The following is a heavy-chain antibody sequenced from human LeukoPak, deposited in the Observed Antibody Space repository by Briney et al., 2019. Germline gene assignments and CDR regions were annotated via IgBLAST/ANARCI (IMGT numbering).Heavy chain of an antibody. J-gene: IGHJ5*02. CDR3: ARAYGDYPNWFDP. CDR2: ISSSSSYI. CDR1: GFTFSSYS. D-gene: IGHD4-17*01. Sequence: GGSLSLSCAASGFTFSSYSMNWVRQAPGKGLEWVSSISSSSSYIYYADSVKGRFTISRDNAKNSLYLQMNSLRAEDTAVYYCARAYGDYPNWFDPWGQGTLVTVSS. V-gene: IGHV3-21*01.